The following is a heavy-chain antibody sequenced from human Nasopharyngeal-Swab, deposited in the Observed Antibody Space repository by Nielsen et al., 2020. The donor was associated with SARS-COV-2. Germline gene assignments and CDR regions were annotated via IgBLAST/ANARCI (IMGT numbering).Heavy chain of an antibody. Sequence: GGSLRLTCKGSGYSFTSYWIGWVRQMPGKGLEWMGIIYPGDFDTRYSPSFQGQVTISADKSISTAYLQWSSLKASDTAMYYCARRTVAYCGGDCYSVAFDIWGQGTMVTVSS. J-gene: IGHJ3*02. D-gene: IGHD2-21*01. V-gene: IGHV5-51*01. CDR3: ARRTVAYCGGDCYSVAFDI. CDR1: GYSFTSYW. CDR2: IYPGDFDT.